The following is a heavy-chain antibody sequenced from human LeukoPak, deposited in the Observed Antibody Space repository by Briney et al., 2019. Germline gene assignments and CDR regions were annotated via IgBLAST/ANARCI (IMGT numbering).Heavy chain of an antibody. D-gene: IGHD6-19*01. CDR2: ISGSGGST. V-gene: IGHV3-23*01. CDR3: AKPGSSGWKYFDY. CDR1: GFNFGNCA. Sequence: RSGGSLRLSCAASGFNFGNCAMSWVRQAPGKGLEWVSAISGSGGSTYYADSVKGRFTISRDNSKNTLYLQMNSLRAEDTAVYYCAKPGSSGWKYFDYWGQGTLVTVSS. J-gene: IGHJ4*02.